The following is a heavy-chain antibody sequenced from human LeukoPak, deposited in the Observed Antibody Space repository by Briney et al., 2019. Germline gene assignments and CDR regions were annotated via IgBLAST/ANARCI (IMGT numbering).Heavy chain of an antibody. V-gene: IGHV3-64*02. CDR3: ARGGYRQFDY. CDR1: GFTFNTYA. CDR2: ISNSGGSA. D-gene: IGHD5-12*01. Sequence: PGGSLRLSCAASGFTFNTYAMHWVRQPPGKGLEYVSAISNSGGSAYYADSVKGRFTISRDNAKNSLFLQVNSLRVEDTAVYYCARGGYRQFDYWGQGTLVTVSS. J-gene: IGHJ4*02.